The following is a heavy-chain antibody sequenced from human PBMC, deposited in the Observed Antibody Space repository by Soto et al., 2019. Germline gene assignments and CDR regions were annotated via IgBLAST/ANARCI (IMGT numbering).Heavy chain of an antibody. CDR1: GGTFSSYA. CDR2: IIPIFGTA. J-gene: IGHJ4*02. CDR3: AREGPQYYYDSSGYFGY. V-gene: IGHV1-69*13. D-gene: IGHD3-22*01. Sequence: SVKVPCKASGGTFSSYAISWVRQAPGQGLEWMGGIIPIFGTANYAQKFQGRVTITADESTSTAYMELSSLRSEDTAVYYCAREGPQYYYDSSGYFGYWGQGTLVTVSS.